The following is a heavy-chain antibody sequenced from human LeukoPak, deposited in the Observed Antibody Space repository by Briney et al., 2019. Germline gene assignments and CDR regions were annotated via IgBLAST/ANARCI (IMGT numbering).Heavy chain of an antibody. CDR3: AKWGDYDVLTGYYVLDY. J-gene: IGHJ4*02. Sequence: GASLRLSCAASGFTFSNYAMSWVRQAPGKGLEWVSAILGSGGSTYYADSVKGRFTVSRDNSRSTLYLQMKSLRAEDTALYYCAKWGDYDVLTGYYVLDYWGQGTRVTVSS. CDR2: ILGSGGST. CDR1: GFTFSNYA. D-gene: IGHD3-9*01. V-gene: IGHV3-23*01.